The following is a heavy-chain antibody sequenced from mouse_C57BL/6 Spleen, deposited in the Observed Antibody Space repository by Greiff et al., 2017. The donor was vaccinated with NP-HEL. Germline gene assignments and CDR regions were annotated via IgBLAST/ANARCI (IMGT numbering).Heavy chain of an antibody. CDR1: GYAFTDYN. Sequence: VHVKQSGPELVKPGASVKISCKASGYAFTDYNMKWVKQSNGKSLEWIGVINPNYGTTCYNQKFKGKATLTVDQSSSTAYMQLNSLTSEDSAVDYCARGGLRWDYYAMDYWGQGTSVTVSS. D-gene: IGHD2-2*01. CDR2: INPNYGTT. J-gene: IGHJ4*01. V-gene: IGHV1-39*01. CDR3: ARGGLRWDYYAMDY.